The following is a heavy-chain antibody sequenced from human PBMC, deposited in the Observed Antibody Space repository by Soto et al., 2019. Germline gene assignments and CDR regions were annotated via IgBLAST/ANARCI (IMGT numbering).Heavy chain of an antibody. Sequence: SETLSLTCTVSGASISSSSYYWGWIRQPPGKGLEWIGDIYHSGSTNYNPSLKSRVTISVDKSKNQFSLKLSSVTAADTAVYYCARAKVSGTVFDYWGQGTLVTVSS. CDR2: IYHSGST. D-gene: IGHD6-13*01. J-gene: IGHJ4*02. CDR1: GASISSSSYY. V-gene: IGHV4-39*07. CDR3: ARAKVSGTVFDY.